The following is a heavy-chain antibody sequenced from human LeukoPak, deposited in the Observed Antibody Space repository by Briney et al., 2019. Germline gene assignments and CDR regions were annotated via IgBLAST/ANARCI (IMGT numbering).Heavy chain of an antibody. V-gene: IGHV4-59*12. D-gene: IGHD4-23*01. Sequence: PSETLSLTCTVSGVSINTYSWSWIRQPPGKGLEWIVYIFYSGTPNYNSSLKSRVTISVDTSKRQFSLRLSSVTAADTAVYYCARDYGGKFDYWGQGTLVTVSS. CDR3: ARDYGGKFDY. CDR1: GVSINTYS. CDR2: IFYSGTP. J-gene: IGHJ4*02.